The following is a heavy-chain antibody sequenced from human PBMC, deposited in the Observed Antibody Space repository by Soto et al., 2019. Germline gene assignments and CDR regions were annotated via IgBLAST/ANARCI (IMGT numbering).Heavy chain of an antibody. D-gene: IGHD5-18*01. CDR3: ARRPEMATAFDY. Sequence: QLQLQESGPGLVKPSETLSLTCTVSGGSISSSSYYWGWIRQPPGKGLEWIGSIYYSGSTYYNPSLKSRVTLSVDTSKNQFSLKLSSVTAADTAVYYCARRPEMATAFDYWGQGTLVTVSS. CDR1: GGSISSSSYY. J-gene: IGHJ4*02. CDR2: IYYSGST. V-gene: IGHV4-39*01.